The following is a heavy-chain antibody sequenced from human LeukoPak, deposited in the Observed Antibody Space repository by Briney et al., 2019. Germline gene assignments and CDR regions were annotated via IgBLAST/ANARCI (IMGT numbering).Heavy chain of an antibody. J-gene: IGHJ3*02. CDR3: AKGVIAAAVVTAFDI. CDR2: ISYDGSNK. CDR1: GFTFCKFS. Sequence: GGSLRLSCAASGFTFCKFSMHWVRQAPGKGLEWVAVISYDGSNKYYGDSVKGRFTISRDNSKNTLYLQMNSLRAEDTAVYYCAKGVIAAAVVTAFDIWGQGRMVTVSS. V-gene: IGHV3-30*18. D-gene: IGHD6-13*01.